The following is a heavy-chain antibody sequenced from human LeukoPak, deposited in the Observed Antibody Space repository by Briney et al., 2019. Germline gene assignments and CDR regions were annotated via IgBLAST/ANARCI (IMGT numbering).Heavy chain of an antibody. CDR2: IKQVGSLK. V-gene: IGHV3-7*01. CDR3: ATSLDTAGGPY. Sequence: GGSLRLSCGPSGFTFSDYWMSWVRQAPGKGVEWVATIKQVGSLKFYLGSVKGRFTISRDNARNSLYLQIASLRAEDTAVYYFATSLDTAGGPYWGQGTLFTVSS. D-gene: IGHD5-18*01. J-gene: IGHJ4*02. CDR1: GFTFSDYW.